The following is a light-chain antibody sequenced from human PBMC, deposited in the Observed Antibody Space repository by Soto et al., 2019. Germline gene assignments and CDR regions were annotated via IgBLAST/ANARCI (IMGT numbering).Light chain of an antibody. CDR1: QSVSSN. V-gene: IGKV3-15*01. CDR3: QQYNNWPWT. J-gene: IGKJ1*01. Sequence: ILFTQTPATPSLSPGERALRSCRASQSVSSNLAWYQQKPGQAPRLLIYGASTRATGIPARFSGSGSGTEFTLTISSLQSEDFAVYYCQQYNNWPWTFGQGTKV. CDR2: GAS.